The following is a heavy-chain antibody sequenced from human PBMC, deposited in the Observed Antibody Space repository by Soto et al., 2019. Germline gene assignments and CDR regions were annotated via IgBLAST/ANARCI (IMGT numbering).Heavy chain of an antibody. D-gene: IGHD3-22*01. CDR1: GGSISSGGYY. J-gene: IGHJ5*02. V-gene: IGHV4-31*03. CDR3: ARVATDYYDSSGPSEYNWFDP. CDR2: IYYSGST. Sequence: SETLSLTCTVSGGSISSGGYYWSWIRQHPGKGLEWIGYIYYSGSTYYNPSLKSRVTISVDTSKNQFSLKLSSVTAADTAVYYCARVATDYYDSSGPSEYNWFDPWGQGTLVTVSS.